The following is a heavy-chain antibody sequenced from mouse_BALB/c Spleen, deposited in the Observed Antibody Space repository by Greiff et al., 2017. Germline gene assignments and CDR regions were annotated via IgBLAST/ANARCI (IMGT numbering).Heavy chain of an antibody. D-gene: IGHD1-2*01. CDR3: ARADYYGEYYFDY. J-gene: IGHJ2*01. CDR2: INSNGGST. Sequence: EVQGVESGGGLVQPGGSLKLSCAASGFTFSSYGMSWVRQTPDKRLELVATINSNGGSTYYPDSVKGRFTISRDNAKNTLYLQMSSLKSEDTAMYYCARADYYGEYYFDYWGQGTTLTVSS. CDR1: GFTFSSYG. V-gene: IGHV5-6-3*01.